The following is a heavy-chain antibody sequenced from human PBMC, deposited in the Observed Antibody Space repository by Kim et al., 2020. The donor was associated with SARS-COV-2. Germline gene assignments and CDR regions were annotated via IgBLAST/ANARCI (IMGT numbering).Heavy chain of an antibody. J-gene: IGHJ4*02. CDR3: AGAMASGYDLHY. Sequence: DADTLKGRFTISRDHSKNTLYLQMNSLRAEDTAVYYCAGAMASGYDLHYWGQGTLVTVSS. D-gene: IGHD5-12*01. V-gene: IGHV3-33*01.